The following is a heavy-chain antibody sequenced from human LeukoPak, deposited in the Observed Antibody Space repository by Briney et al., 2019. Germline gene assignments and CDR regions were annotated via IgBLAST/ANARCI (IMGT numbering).Heavy chain of an antibody. CDR2: ISTSSSYI. CDR3: ARASWGYYDSSGYPFDY. CDR1: GFTFSSYS. J-gene: IGHJ4*02. Sequence: GGSLRLSCAASGFTFSSYSMNWVRQAPGKGLEWVSSISTSSSYIYYADSVKGRFTISRDNAKNSLYLQMNSLRAEDTAVYYCARASWGYYDSSGYPFDYWGQGTLVTVSS. V-gene: IGHV3-21*01. D-gene: IGHD3-22*01.